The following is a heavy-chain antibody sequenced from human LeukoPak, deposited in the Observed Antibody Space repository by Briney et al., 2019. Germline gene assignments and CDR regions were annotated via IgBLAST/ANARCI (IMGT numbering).Heavy chain of an antibody. CDR2: IIPIFGTA. CDR1: GGTFSSYA. J-gene: IGHJ5*02. Sequence: SVKVSWKASGGTFSSYAISWVRQAPEQGLEWMGGIIPIFGTANYAQKFQGRVTITADESTSTAYMELSRLRSEDTAVYYCARDVGIAVAGRNWFDPWGQGTLVTVSS. V-gene: IGHV1-69*01. D-gene: IGHD6-19*01. CDR3: ARDVGIAVAGRNWFDP.